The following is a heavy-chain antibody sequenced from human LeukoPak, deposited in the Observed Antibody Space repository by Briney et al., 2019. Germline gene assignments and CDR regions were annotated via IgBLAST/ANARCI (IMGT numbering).Heavy chain of an antibody. Sequence: SETLSLTCSVSGGSISSYYWSWIRQPPGKGLEWIGYIYYSGSTNYKSSLKSRVTISVDTSKNQFSLKLRSVTAADTAVYYCAKSVRYYYDSGGYFDYWGQGSLVTVSS. J-gene: IGHJ4*02. CDR2: IYYSGST. CDR1: GGSISSYY. CDR3: AKSVRYYYDSGGYFDY. V-gene: IGHV4-59*01. D-gene: IGHD3-22*01.